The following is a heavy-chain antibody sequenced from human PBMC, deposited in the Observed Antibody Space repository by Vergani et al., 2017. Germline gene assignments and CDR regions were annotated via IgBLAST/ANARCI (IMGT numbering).Heavy chain of an antibody. J-gene: IGHJ2*01. Sequence: QVQLVESGGGVVQPGRSLRLSCAASGFTFSSYVMHWVRQAPGKGLEWVAVISYDGSNKYYADSVKGRFTISRDNSKNTLYLQMNSLRAEDTAVYYCAKELVDWYFDLWGRGTLVTVSS. CDR3: AKELVDWYFDL. CDR1: GFTFSSYV. CDR2: ISYDGSNK. V-gene: IGHV3-30-3*01.